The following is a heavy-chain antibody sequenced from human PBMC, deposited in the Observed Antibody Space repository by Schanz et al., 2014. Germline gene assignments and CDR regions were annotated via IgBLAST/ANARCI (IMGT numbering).Heavy chain of an antibody. J-gene: IGHJ4*02. V-gene: IGHV3-66*01. CDR2: MFPGGNT. CDR3: AKDGVEAVATV. Sequence: EVQLVESGGGLVQSGGSLTLSCAASGFTFNDYAMHWVRQSPGKGLEWVSIMFPGGNTYYADSVKGRFTISRDNSKNTLFLQMNSLRAEDTAVYYCAKDGVEAVATVWGQGILVTVSS. CDR1: GFTFNDYA. D-gene: IGHD5-12*01.